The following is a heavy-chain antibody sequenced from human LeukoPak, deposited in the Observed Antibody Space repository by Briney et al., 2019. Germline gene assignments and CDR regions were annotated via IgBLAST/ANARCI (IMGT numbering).Heavy chain of an antibody. V-gene: IGHV1-8*01. D-gene: IGHD3-3*01. CDR2: MNPNSGNT. J-gene: IGHJ4*02. Sequence: ASVKVSCKASGYTFTSCDINWVRQATGQGLEWMGWMNPNSGNTGYAQKFQGRVTMTRNTSISTAYMELSSLRSEDTAVHYCASSRITIFGVKDYWGQGTLVTVSS. CDR1: GYTFTSCD. CDR3: ASSRITIFGVKDY.